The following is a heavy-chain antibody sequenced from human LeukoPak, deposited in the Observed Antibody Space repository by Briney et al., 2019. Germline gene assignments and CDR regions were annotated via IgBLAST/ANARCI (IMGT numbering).Heavy chain of an antibody. CDR2: IIPIFGTA. D-gene: IGHD3-22*01. V-gene: IGHV1-69*01. Sequence: SVKVSCWTPGGTFNSFSIKLVRQAPGQGLEWMGGIIPIFGTANYAQKFQGRVTITADESTSTAYMELSSLRSEDTAVYYCARGSHDSYGPPEGLWGQGTLVTVSS. CDR3: ARGSHDSYGPPEGL. J-gene: IGHJ4*02. CDR1: GGTFNSFS.